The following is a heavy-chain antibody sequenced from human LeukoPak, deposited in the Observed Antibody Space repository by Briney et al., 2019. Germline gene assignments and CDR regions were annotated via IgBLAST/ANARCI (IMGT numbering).Heavy chain of an antibody. CDR1: GGSFSGYY. CDR2: INHSGST. D-gene: IGHD2-2*01. Sequence: SETLSLTCAVYGGSFSGYYWSWIRQPPGKGLEWIGEINHSGSTNYNPSLKSRVTISVDTSKNHSSLKLSSVTAADTAVYYCARIAGYCSSTSCPWGQGTLVTVSS. CDR3: ARIAGYCSSTSCP. J-gene: IGHJ5*02. V-gene: IGHV4-34*01.